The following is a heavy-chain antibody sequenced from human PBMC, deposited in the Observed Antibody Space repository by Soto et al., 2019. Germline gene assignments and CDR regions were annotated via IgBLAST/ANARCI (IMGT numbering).Heavy chain of an antibody. CDR1: GVTFSSYS. D-gene: IGHD6-13*01. V-gene: IGHV3-48*01. Sequence: GGFLRLSCAASGVTFSSYSMNWVRQAPGKGLEWVSYISSSSSTIYYADSVKGRFTISRDNAKNSLYLQMNSLRAEDTAVYYCARFSTSSWYVPVDYWGQGTLVTVSS. J-gene: IGHJ4*02. CDR3: ARFSTSSWYVPVDY. CDR2: ISSSSSTI.